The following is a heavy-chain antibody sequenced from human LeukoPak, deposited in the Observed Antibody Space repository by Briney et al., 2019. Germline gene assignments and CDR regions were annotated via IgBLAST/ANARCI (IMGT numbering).Heavy chain of an antibody. D-gene: IGHD6-19*01. J-gene: IGHJ6*02. CDR1: GFTFSSYG. V-gene: IGHV3-30*18. CDR3: AKDRRESSGWQYKYYYYAMDV. Sequence: PGRSLRLSCAASGFTFSSYGMHWVRQAPGRGLEWVAVFSYDGSNKYYAESVKGRFTISRDNSKNTLHLQMNSLRPEDTAVYYCAKDRRESSGWQYKYYYYAMDVWGQGTTVTVSS. CDR2: FSYDGSNK.